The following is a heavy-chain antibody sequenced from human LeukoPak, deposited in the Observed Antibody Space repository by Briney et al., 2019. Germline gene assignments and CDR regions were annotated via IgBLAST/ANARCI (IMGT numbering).Heavy chain of an antibody. J-gene: IGHJ5*02. Sequence: SETLSLTCAVYGGSFSGYYWSWIRQPPGKGLEWIGEINHSGSTNYNPSLKSRVTISVDTSKNQFSLKLSSVTAADTAVYHCARDTNWFDPWGQGTLVTVSS. CDR2: INHSGST. CDR1: GGSFSGYY. V-gene: IGHV4-34*01. CDR3: ARDTNWFDP.